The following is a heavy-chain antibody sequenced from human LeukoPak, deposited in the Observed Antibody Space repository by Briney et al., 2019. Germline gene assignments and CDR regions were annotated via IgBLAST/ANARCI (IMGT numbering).Heavy chain of an antibody. CDR2: VNQDESQK. J-gene: IGHJ4*02. D-gene: IGHD1-26*01. V-gene: IGHV3-7*01. CDR1: GFTFSSDW. CDR3: ARSGEGGDD. Sequence: GGSLRLSCVASGFTFSSDWMNWVRQAPGRGLEWVANVNQDESQKYYVDSVKGRFTISRDNAKNSVYLQMNSLRAEDTGVYYCARSGEGGDDWGQGTLVAVSS.